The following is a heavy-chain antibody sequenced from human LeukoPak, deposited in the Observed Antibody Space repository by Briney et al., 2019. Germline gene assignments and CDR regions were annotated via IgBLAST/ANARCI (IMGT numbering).Heavy chain of an antibody. CDR3: AKDTRDILTGYYNTAFDY. CDR1: GFTFDDHG. V-gene: IGHV3-9*01. Sequence: GGSLRLSCAASGFTFDDHGMSWVRQAPGKGLEWVSGLTWNSDTIGYADSVKGRFTISRDNAKNSLYLQMNSLRAEDTALYYCAKDTRDILTGYYNTAFDYWGQGTLVTVSS. CDR2: LTWNSDTI. D-gene: IGHD3-9*01. J-gene: IGHJ4*02.